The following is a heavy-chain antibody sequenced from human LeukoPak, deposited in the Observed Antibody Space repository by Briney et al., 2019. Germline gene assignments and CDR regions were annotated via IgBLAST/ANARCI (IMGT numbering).Heavy chain of an antibody. V-gene: IGHV4-34*01. CDR3: ARGLPRSRQNYYYYMDV. CDR1: GGSFSGYY. CDR2: INHSGST. J-gene: IGHJ6*03. Sequence: KSSETLSLTCAVYGGSFSGYYWSWIRQPPGKGLEWIGEINHSGSTNYNPSLKSRVTISVDTSKNQFSLKLSSVTAADTAVYYCARGLPRSRQNYYYYMDVWGKGTTVTVSS.